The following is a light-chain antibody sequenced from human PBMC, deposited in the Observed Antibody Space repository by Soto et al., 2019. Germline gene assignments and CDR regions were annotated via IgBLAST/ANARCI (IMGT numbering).Light chain of an antibody. CDR2: LGS. J-gene: IGKJ2*01. Sequence: DIVMTQSPLSLPVTPGEPASISCRSSQSLLHSNGYNYFDWYLQKPGQSPQLLIYLGSNRASGVPDRFSGSGSGTDFTLKISRVEAEDVGVYYCMQALQTPYTFGQWTNLEIK. V-gene: IGKV2-28*01. CDR3: MQALQTPYT. CDR1: QSLLHSNGYNY.